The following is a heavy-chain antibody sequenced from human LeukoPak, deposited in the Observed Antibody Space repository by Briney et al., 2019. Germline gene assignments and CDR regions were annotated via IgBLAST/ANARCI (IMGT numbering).Heavy chain of an antibody. D-gene: IGHD2-2*01. CDR3: ARTPYIVVVEPAALAYYYGMDV. CDR2: ISTYTGNT. V-gene: IGHV1-18*01. Sequence: ASVNVSCKASGYTFTSYGISWVRQAPGQGLEWMPCISTYTGNTNYAEKLQGRVTITTETSTSTPSMDMNNLRSDDTAVYYCARTPYIVVVEPAALAYYYGMDVWGQGTTVTVSS. J-gene: IGHJ6*02. CDR1: GYTFTSYG.